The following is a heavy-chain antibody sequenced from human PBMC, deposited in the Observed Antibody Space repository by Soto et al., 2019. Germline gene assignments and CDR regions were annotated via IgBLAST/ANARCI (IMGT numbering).Heavy chain of an antibody. CDR2: SHYSGSA. CDR3: ARVDTAMVNYFDY. V-gene: IGHV4-31*03. CDR1: GASVNSGSYF. D-gene: IGHD5-18*01. J-gene: IGHJ4*02. Sequence: QVQLQESGPGLVKPSQTLSLTCTVSGASVNSGSYFWTWIRQDPGKGLEWIGYSHYSGSAFYNPPLKSRVSISVDTSKNQFSLKLSSVTAADTAVYYCARVDTAMVNYFDYWGQGALVIVSS.